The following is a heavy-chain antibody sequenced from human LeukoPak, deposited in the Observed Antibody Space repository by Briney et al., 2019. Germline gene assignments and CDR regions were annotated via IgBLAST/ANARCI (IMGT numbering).Heavy chain of an antibody. CDR3: ATGAAAMLGWFDP. Sequence: GASVKVSCKASGGTFSSYAISWVRQAPGQGLEWMGGIIPIFGTANYAQKFQGRVTITADESTSTAYMELSSLRSEDTAGYYCATGAAAMLGWFDPWGQGTLVTVSS. J-gene: IGHJ5*02. CDR2: IIPIFGTA. D-gene: IGHD2-2*01. V-gene: IGHV1-69*13. CDR1: GGTFSSYA.